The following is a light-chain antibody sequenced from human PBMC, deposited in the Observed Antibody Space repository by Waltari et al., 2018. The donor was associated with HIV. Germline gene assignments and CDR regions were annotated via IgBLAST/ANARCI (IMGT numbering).Light chain of an antibody. CDR2: DAS. CDR1: QSVSSY. Sequence: DIVLPQSPATLSLSPGERATLSCRASQSVSSYLAWYQQKPGQAPRLLIYDASNRATGIPARFSGSGSGTDFTLTISSLEPEDFAVYYCQQRSNWPQYTFGQGTKLEIK. V-gene: IGKV3-11*01. J-gene: IGKJ2*01. CDR3: QQRSNWPQYT.